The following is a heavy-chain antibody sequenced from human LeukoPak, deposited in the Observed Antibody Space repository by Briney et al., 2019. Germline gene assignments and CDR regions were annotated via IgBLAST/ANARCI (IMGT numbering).Heavy chain of an antibody. V-gene: IGHV3-74*01. CDR3: ARVGSTDGPHAFDI. Sequence: GGSLRVSCAASGFTFSSYWMDWVRQAPGKGLVWVSGINSDGRMTRYAESVKGRFTISRDNAKNTLSLQMNSLRAEDTSVYYCARVGSTDGPHAFDIWGQGTMVTVSS. D-gene: IGHD2-21*02. CDR2: INSDGRMT. CDR1: GFTFSSYW. J-gene: IGHJ3*02.